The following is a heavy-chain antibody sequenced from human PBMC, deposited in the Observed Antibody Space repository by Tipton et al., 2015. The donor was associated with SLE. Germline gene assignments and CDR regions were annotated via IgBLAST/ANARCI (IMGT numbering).Heavy chain of an antibody. J-gene: IGHJ3*02. CDR3: ARGGVLGFHPSAFEI. V-gene: IGHV4-59*01. CDR2: IYYSGSTNYSGST. D-gene: IGHD3-10*01. CDR1: GGSISSYY. Sequence: TLSLTCTVSGGSISSYYWSWIRQPPGKGLEWIGYIYYSGSTNYSGSTNYNPSLKSRVTISLDTSKNQFSLKLSSVTAADTAVYYWARGGVLGFHPSAFEIWGQGTMVTVSS.